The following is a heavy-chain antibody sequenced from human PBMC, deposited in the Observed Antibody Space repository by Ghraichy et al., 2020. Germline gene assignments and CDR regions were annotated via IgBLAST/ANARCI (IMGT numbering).Heavy chain of an antibody. CDR3: ARGSRYHNWFDP. V-gene: IGHV4-34*01. CDR1: GGSFSGYY. Sequence: GSLRLSCAVYGGSFSGYYWSWIRQPPGKGLEWIGEINHSGSTNYNPSLKSRVTISVDTSKNQFSLKLSSVTAADTAVYYCARGSRYHNWFDPWGQGTLVTVS. D-gene: IGHD3-9*01. CDR2: INHSGST. J-gene: IGHJ5*02.